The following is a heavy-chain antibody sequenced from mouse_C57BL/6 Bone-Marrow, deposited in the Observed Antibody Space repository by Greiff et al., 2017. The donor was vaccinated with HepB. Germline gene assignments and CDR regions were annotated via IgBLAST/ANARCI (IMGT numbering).Heavy chain of an antibody. CDR3: VRGYEGAWFAY. V-gene: IGHV10-1*01. J-gene: IGHJ3*01. Sequence: DVHLVESGGGLVQPKGSLKLSCAASGFSFNTYAINWVRQAPGKGLEWVARIRSKSNNYATYYADSVKDRFTISRDDSESMLYLQMNNLKTEDTAMYYCVRGYEGAWFAYWGQGTLVTVSA. CDR1: GFSFNTYA. CDR2: IRSKSNNYAT. D-gene: IGHD3-1*01.